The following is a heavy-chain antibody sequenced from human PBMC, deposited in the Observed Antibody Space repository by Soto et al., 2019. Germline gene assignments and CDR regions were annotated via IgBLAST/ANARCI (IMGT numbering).Heavy chain of an antibody. CDR3: ARGELYSSWYWYYRMDV. CDR2: IYYSGST. Sequence: SETLSLTCTVSGGSISSGDYYWSWIRQPPGKGLEWIGYIYYSGSTYYNRSLKNGVTISVDTSKNQFSLKLSSVTAADTAVYYCARGELYSSWYWYYRMDVWGQGTTVTVSS. J-gene: IGHJ6*02. CDR1: GGSISSGDYY. D-gene: IGHD6-13*01. V-gene: IGHV4-30-4*01.